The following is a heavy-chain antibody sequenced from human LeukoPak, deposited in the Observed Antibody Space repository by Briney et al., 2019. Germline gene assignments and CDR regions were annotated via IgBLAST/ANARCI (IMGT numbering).Heavy chain of an antibody. Sequence: GGSLRLSCAASGFTFSSYAMSWVRQAPGKGLEWVSAISGSGDGTYYADSVKGRFTISRDNSKNTLYLQMNSLRADDTAVYYCAYSHQGLQHRGQGTLVTVSS. D-gene: IGHD2-15*01. CDR3: AYSHQGLQH. CDR2: ISGSGDGT. J-gene: IGHJ1*01. V-gene: IGHV3-23*01. CDR1: GFTFSSYA.